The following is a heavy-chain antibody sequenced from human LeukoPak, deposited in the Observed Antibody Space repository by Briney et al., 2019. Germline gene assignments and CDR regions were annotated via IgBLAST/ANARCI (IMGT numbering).Heavy chain of an antibody. V-gene: IGHV1-2*02. CDR2: INPNSGGT. J-gene: IGHJ4*02. CDR3: ARADCSSTSCYVSGDY. Sequence: ASVKVSCKASGYTFTGYYMHWVRQAPGQGLEWMGWINPNSGGTNYAQKFQGRVTMTRDTSISTAYMELSRLRSDDTAVYYCARADCSSTSCYVSGDYWGQGTLVTVSS. CDR1: GYTFTGYY. D-gene: IGHD2-2*01.